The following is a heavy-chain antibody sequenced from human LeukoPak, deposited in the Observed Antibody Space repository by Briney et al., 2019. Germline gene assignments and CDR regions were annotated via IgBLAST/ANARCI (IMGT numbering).Heavy chain of an antibody. V-gene: IGHV3-23*01. CDR2: ISPSGGIT. CDR3: AKMTLSGWSEDY. CDR1: GFTFSSHG. J-gene: IGHJ4*02. D-gene: IGHD6-19*01. Sequence: GGSLRLSCGASGFTFSSHGMNWVRQAPGKGLEWVSGISPSGGITYYTDSVKGRFTISRDNSKNTLYLQMRSLRAEDTAVYYCAKMTLSGWSEDYWGQGTLVTVSS.